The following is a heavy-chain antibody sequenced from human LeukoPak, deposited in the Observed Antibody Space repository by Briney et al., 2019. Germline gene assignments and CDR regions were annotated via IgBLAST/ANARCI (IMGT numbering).Heavy chain of an antibody. CDR1: GGSISSYY. D-gene: IGHD1-1*01. Sequence: SETLSLTCTVSGGSISSYYWSWIRQPPGKGLEWIGYIYYSGSTNYNPSLKSRVTISVDTSKNQFSLKVSSVTAADTAVYYCVGSGTPYYFDYWGQGTLVTVSS. J-gene: IGHJ4*02. V-gene: IGHV4-59*08. CDR2: IYYSGST. CDR3: VGSGTPYYFDY.